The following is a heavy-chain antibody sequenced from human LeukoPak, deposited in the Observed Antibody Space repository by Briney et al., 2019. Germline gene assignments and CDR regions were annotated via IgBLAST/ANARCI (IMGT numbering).Heavy chain of an antibody. Sequence: PSETLSLTCTVSGGSISSGSYYWSWIRQPAGKGLEWIGRIYTSGSTNYNPSLKSRVTISVDTSKNQFSLKLSSVTAADTAVYYCARDRVAVAGQYYYYMDVWGKGTTVTISS. D-gene: IGHD6-19*01. CDR2: IYTSGST. CDR3: ARDRVAVAGQYYYYMDV. CDR1: GGSISSGSYY. V-gene: IGHV4-61*02. J-gene: IGHJ6*03.